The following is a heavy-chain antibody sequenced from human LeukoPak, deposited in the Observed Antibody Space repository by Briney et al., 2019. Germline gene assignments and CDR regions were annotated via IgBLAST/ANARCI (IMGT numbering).Heavy chain of an antibody. J-gene: IGHJ5*02. CDR3: ARDRASWP. CDR1: GYSISSGYY. Sequence: PSETLSLTCTVSGYSISSGYYWGWIRQPPGKGLEWIGSIYHSGSTYYNPSLKSRVTISVDTSKNQFSLKLSSVTAADTAAYYCARDRASWPWGQGTLVTVSS. D-gene: IGHD6-6*01. CDR2: IYHSGST. V-gene: IGHV4-38-2*02.